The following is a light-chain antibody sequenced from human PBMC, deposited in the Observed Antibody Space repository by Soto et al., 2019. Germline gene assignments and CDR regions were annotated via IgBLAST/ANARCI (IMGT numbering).Light chain of an antibody. CDR2: DAS. Sequence: EIVLTQSPATLSLSPGERATLSCRASQSVSSYLAWYQQKPGQAPRLLISDASNRATGIPARFSGSGSGTDFTLTISSLEPEDFAVYYCQQRSAWPLTFGGG. J-gene: IGKJ4*01. CDR3: QQRSAWPLT. V-gene: IGKV3-11*01. CDR1: QSVSSY.